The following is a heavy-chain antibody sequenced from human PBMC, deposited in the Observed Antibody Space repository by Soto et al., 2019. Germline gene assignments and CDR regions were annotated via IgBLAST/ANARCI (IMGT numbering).Heavy chain of an antibody. CDR3: ARGRGRYSSGWSWFDP. J-gene: IGHJ5*02. D-gene: IGHD6-19*01. V-gene: IGHV4-4*02. CDR1: GGTIRSPDW. Sequence: SETLSLTCGVSGGTIRSPDWWTWVRQPPGKGLEWIGEIFQSGSTNYTPSLESRVTISVDKSKNQFSLTWTSVTAADTAVYFCARGRGRYSSGWSWFDPWGQGILVTVSS. CDR2: IFQSGST.